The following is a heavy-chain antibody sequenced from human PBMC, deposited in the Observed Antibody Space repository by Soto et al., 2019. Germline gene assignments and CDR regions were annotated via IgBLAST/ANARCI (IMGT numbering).Heavy chain of an antibody. CDR1: GSTFSSYW. V-gene: IGHV5-51*01. J-gene: IGHJ4*02. CDR2: IYPGDSDT. Sequence: XESLKISSTGSGSTFSSYWIAWVRQMPGKGLEWMGIIYPGDSDTRYNPSFQGQVTISGDKSISTVYLQWSSLKASDTAMYYCARGTPPRLDSRGQGTLFTVSS. CDR3: ARGTPPRLDS. D-gene: IGHD1-1*01.